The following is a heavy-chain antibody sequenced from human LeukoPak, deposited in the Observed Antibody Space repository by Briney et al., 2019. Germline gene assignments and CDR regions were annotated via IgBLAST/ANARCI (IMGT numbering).Heavy chain of an antibody. J-gene: IGHJ3*02. CDR2: IKQDGSEK. CDR1: EFTFRSYW. D-gene: IGHD5-24*01. CDR3: ARGRDGYNLVDAFDI. V-gene: IGHV3-7*01. Sequence: GGSLRLSCAASEFTFRSYWMSWVRQAPGKGPEWVANIKQDGSEKSYVDSVKGRFTISRDNAKNSLYLQMNSLRAEDTAVYYCARGRDGYNLVDAFDIWGQGILVIVSS.